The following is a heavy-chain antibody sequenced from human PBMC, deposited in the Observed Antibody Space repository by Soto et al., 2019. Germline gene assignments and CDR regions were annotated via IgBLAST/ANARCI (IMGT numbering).Heavy chain of an antibody. CDR2: IWYDGSNK. V-gene: IGHV3-33*01. CDR1: GFTFSSYG. Sequence: QVQLVESGGGVVQPGRSLRLSCAASGFTFSSYGMHWVRQAPGKGLEWVAVIWYDGSNKYYADSVKGRFTISRDNSKNTLYLQMNSLRAEDTAVYYCARGHRPIAAAGTRGNAFDIWGQGTMVTVSS. J-gene: IGHJ3*02. D-gene: IGHD6-13*01. CDR3: ARGHRPIAAAGTRGNAFDI.